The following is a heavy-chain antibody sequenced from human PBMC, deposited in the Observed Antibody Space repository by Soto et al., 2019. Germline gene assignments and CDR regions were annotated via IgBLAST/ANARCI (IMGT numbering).Heavy chain of an antibody. CDR1: GFTFSSYA. V-gene: IGHV3-23*01. D-gene: IGHD3-22*01. J-gene: IGHJ3*02. CDR3: ASALYYYDSSGHGAFDI. CDR2: ISGSGGST. Sequence: GSLRLSCAASGFTFSSYAMSWVRQAPGKGLEWVSAISGSGGSTYYADSVKGRFTISRDNSKNTLYLQMNSLRAEDTAVYYCASALYYYDSSGHGAFDIWGQGTMVTVSS.